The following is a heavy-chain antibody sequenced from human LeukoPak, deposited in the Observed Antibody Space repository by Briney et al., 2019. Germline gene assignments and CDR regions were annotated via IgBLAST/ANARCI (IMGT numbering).Heavy chain of an antibody. Sequence: ASAKVSCKASGYTFTSYGISWVRQAPGQGLEWMGWINTNTGNPTYAQGFTGRFVFSLDTSVSTAYLQISSLKAEDTAVYYCAREVVRGVMGFWGQGTLVTVSS. CDR1: GYTFTSYG. CDR2: INTNTGNP. V-gene: IGHV7-4-1*02. D-gene: IGHD3-10*01. J-gene: IGHJ4*02. CDR3: AREVVRGVMGF.